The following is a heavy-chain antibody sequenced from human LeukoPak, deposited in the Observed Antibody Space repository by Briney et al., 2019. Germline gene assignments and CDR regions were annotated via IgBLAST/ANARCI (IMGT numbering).Heavy chain of an antibody. J-gene: IGHJ5*02. V-gene: IGHV1-69*05. CDR3: AREVDIVATGPGWFDP. CDR1: GGTFSSYA. CDR2: IIPIFGTA. D-gene: IGHD5-12*01. Sequence: GSSVKVSCKASGGTFSSYAISWVRQAPGQGLEWMGGIIPIFGTANYAQKFQGRVTITTDESTSTAYMELSSLRSEDTAVYYCAREVDIVATGPGWFDPWGQGTLVTVSS.